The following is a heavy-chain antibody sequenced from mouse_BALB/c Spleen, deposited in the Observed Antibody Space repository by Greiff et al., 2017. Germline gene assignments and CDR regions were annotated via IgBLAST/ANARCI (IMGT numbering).Heavy chain of an antibody. CDR3: ARNLGLRRGDYYAMDY. Sequence: VQLQESGPGLVQPSQSLSITCTVSGFSLTSYGVHWVRQSPGKGLEWLGVIWSGGSTDYNAAFISRLSISKDNSKSQVFFKMNSLQANDTAIYYCARNLGLRRGDYYAMDYWGQGTSVTVSS. CDR1: GFSLTSYG. D-gene: IGHD3-1*01. CDR2: IWSGGST. J-gene: IGHJ4*01. V-gene: IGHV2-2*02.